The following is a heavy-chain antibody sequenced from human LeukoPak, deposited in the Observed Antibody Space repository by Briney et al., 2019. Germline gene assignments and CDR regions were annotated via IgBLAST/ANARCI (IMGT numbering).Heavy chain of an antibody. CDR2: XXXXGSEK. V-gene: IGHV3-7*01. D-gene: IGHD2-2*02. J-gene: IGHJ4*02. CDR1: GFTFSSYW. Sequence: PGGSLRLSCAASGFTFSSYWMSWVRQAPGKGLEWVXXXXXXGSEKYYVDSVKGRFTISRDNAKNSLYLQMNSLRAEDTAVYYCARDPIDIVVVPAAIQPDYWGQGTLVTVSS. CDR3: ARDPIDIVVVPAAIQPDY.